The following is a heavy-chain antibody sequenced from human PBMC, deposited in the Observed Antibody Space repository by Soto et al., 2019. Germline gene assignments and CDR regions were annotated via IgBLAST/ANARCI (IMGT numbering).Heavy chain of an antibody. CDR3: ASQEMATKNVDAFDI. Sequence: GESLKISCKGSGYSVTSYWIGWVRQMPGKGLECMGIIYPGDSDTRYSPSFQGQVTISADKSISTAYLQWSSLKASDTAMYYCASQEMATKNVDAFDIWGQGTMVRVS. V-gene: IGHV5-51*01. D-gene: IGHD5-12*01. CDR1: GYSVTSYW. CDR2: IYPGDSDT. J-gene: IGHJ3*02.